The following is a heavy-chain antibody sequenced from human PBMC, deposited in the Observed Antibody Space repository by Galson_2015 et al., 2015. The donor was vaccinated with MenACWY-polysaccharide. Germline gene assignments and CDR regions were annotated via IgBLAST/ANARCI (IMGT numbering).Heavy chain of an antibody. CDR2: ISSSGRTI. J-gene: IGHJ4*02. CDR3: AKVVSNSWSEY. V-gene: IGHV3-11*01. Sequence: SLRLSCAVSGFTFTDYYMSWIRQAPGKGLEWVSYISSSGRTIYYADSVKGRFTLSRDNAKNSLYLQMNSLRAEDTAVYYCAKVVSNSWSEYWGQGTLVTVSS. CDR1: GFTFTDYY. D-gene: IGHD6-13*01.